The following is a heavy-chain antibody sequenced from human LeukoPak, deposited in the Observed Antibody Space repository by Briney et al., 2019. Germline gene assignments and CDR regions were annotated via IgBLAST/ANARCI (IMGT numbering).Heavy chain of an antibody. Sequence: SETLSLTCTVSGGSISSSSYYWGWVRQPPGKGLEWIGSIYYSGSTYYNPSLKSRVTISVDTSKNQFSLKLSSVTAADTAVYYCATHYYGSGSYYRLWGQGTLVTVSS. CDR2: IYYSGST. D-gene: IGHD3-10*01. V-gene: IGHV4-39*01. CDR3: ATHYYGSGSYYRL. CDR1: GGSISSSSYY. J-gene: IGHJ4*02.